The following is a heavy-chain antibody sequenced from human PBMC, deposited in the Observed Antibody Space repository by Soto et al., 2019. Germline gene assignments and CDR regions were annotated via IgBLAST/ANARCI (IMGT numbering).Heavy chain of an antibody. V-gene: IGHV4-31*03. CDR3: ARWPQLEPRFDS. Sequence: QVQLQESGPGLVKPSQTLSLTCTVSGGSISSGGYYWSWIRQHPGKGLEWIGYIYYSGSTYYNPSPKRRVTIAGETSKNQLPLKLSSVTAADTAVYYCARWPQLEPRFDSWGQGTLVTVSS. D-gene: IGHD1-1*01. J-gene: IGHJ4*02. CDR2: IYYSGST. CDR1: GGSISSGGYY.